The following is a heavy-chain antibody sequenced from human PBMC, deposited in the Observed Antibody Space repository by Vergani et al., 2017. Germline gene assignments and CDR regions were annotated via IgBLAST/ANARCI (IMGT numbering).Heavy chain of an antibody. J-gene: IGHJ4*02. CDR1: GFTFSSYA. V-gene: IGHV3-23*01. D-gene: IGHD3-10*01. CDR2: ISGSGGST. CDR3: AKATRITMVRGVIDY. Sequence: EVQLLESGGGLVQPGGSLRLSCAASGFTFSSYAMSWVRQAPGKGLEWVSAISGSGGSTYYADPVKGRFTISRDNSKNTLYLQMNSLRAEDPAVYYCAKATRITMVRGVIDYWGQGTLVTVSS.